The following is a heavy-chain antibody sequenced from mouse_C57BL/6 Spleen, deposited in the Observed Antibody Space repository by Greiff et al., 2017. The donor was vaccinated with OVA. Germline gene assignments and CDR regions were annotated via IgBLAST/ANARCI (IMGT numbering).Heavy chain of an antibody. Sequence: VKLQESGAELVKPGASVKISCKASGYAFSSYWMNWVKQRPGKGLEWIGQIYPGDGATNYNGKFKGKATLTADKSSSTAYMQLSSLTSEDSAVYFCAREGDGYSGAMDYWGQGTSVTVSS. CDR1: GYAFSSYW. CDR2: IYPGDGAT. J-gene: IGHJ4*01. D-gene: IGHD2-3*01. V-gene: IGHV1-80*01. CDR3: AREGDGYSGAMDY.